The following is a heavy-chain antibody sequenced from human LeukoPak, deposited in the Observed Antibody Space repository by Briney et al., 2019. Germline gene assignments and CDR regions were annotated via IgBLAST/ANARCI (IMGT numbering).Heavy chain of an antibody. V-gene: IGHV3-23*01. CDR1: GFTIISYA. CDR3: AKATYYYDSYGYNGVFNY. Sequence: GGSLRLSCEASGFTIISYAMSWVRQAPGKGLEWVSAVSGTADNTYYAESVRGRFTISRDNSKNTLYLQMNSLRAEDAAVYFCAKATYYYDSYGYNGVFNYWGQGTLVTLSS. D-gene: IGHD3-22*01. J-gene: IGHJ4*02. CDR2: VSGTADNT.